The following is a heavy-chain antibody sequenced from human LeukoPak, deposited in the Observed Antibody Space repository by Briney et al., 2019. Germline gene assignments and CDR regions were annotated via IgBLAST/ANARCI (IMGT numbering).Heavy chain of an antibody. CDR2: ISGSGGST. D-gene: IGHD2-2*01. J-gene: IGHJ4*02. CDR1: GFTFSSYA. CDR3: AIYCSSTSCIGGY. Sequence: PGGSLRLSCAASGFTFSSYAMSWVRQAPGKGLEWVSAISGSGGSTYYADSVKGRFTISRDNSKNTLYLQMNSLRAEDTAVYYCAIYCSSTSCIGGYWGQGTLVTVSS. V-gene: IGHV3-23*01.